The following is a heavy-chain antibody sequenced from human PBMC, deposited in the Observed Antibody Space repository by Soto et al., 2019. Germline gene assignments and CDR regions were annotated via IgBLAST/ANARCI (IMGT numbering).Heavy chain of an antibody. CDR3: ARDRNDYGDLKGIFLGGMDV. J-gene: IGHJ6*02. CDR2: INPNSGGT. CDR1: GYTFTGYY. D-gene: IGHD4-17*01. Sequence: ASVKVSCKASGYTFTGYYMHWVRQAPGQGLEWMGWINPNSGGTNYAQKFQGWVTMTRDTSISTAYMELSRLRSDDTAVYYCARDRNDYGDLKGIFLGGMDVWGQGTTVTVSS. V-gene: IGHV1-2*04.